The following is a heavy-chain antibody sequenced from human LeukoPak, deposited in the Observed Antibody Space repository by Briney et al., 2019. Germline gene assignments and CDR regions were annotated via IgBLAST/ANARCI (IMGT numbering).Heavy chain of an antibody. V-gene: IGHV4-59*01. CDR1: GGSISSSY. CDR2: IYYSGST. D-gene: IGHD3-16*02. CDR3: ARDENGYVWGSFRA. Sequence: PSETLSLTCTVSGGSISSSYWSWIRQPPGKGLEWIGYIYYSGSTNYNPSLKSRVTISVDTSKNQFSLKLSSVIAADTAVYYCARDENGYVWGSFRAWGQGTLVTVSS. J-gene: IGHJ5*02.